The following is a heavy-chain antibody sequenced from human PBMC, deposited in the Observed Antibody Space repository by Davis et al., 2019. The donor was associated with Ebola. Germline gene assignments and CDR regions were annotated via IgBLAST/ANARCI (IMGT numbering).Heavy chain of an antibody. CDR1: AYTFTNYG. V-gene: IGHV1-18*04. J-gene: IGHJ4*02. D-gene: IGHD1-1*01. CDR3: ARAQFPTTSDH. CDR2: INPHNGNT. Sequence: ASVKVSCKASAYTFTNYGITWVRQAPGQGLEWMGWINPHNGNTNYAQNVQRRVTMTSDTATTTAYMEVGSLRSDDTAVYYCARAQFPTTSDHWGQGTLVTVSS.